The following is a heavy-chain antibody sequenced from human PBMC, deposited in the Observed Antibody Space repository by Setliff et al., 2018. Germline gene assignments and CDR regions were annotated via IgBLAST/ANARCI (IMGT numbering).Heavy chain of an antibody. D-gene: IGHD1-1*01. CDR3: AKVKKQLIRGSGFDY. V-gene: IGHV3-30*02. CDR2: IRYDGSYK. J-gene: IGHJ4*02. CDR1: ESTFSSFG. Sequence: GGSLRLSCAASESTFSSFGMHWVRQAPGKGLEWVAFIRYDGSYKYYEDSVKGRFTISRDNSENTLDLQMNSLRVEDTALYYCAKVKKQLIRGSGFDYWGQGTLVTSPQ.